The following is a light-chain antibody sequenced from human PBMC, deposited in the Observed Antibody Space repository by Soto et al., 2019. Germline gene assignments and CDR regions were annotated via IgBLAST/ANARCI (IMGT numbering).Light chain of an antibody. CDR2: RNN. V-gene: IGLV1-47*01. J-gene: IGLJ3*02. Sequence: QSVLTQPPSASGTPGQRVIISCSGKTPNIGSNYVYWYRHLPGTAPQLLIYRNNQRPSGVPDRFSGSKYRTSASLAISGLRSEDEADYYCASWDDSLSGRVFGGGTKVTVL. CDR1: TPNIGSNY. CDR3: ASWDDSLSGRV.